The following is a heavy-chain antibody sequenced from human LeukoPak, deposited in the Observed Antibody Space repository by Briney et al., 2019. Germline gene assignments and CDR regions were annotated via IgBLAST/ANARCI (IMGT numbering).Heavy chain of an antibody. J-gene: IGHJ6*03. CDR3: AGKGLVGTYYYYYMDV. V-gene: IGHV3-23*01. D-gene: IGHD1-14*01. CDR2: ISGSGGST. Sequence: GGSLRLSCAASGFTFSSYAMSWVRQAPGKGLEWVSAISGSGGSTYHADSVKGRFTISRDNSKNTLYLQMNSLRAEDTAVYYCAGKGLVGTYYYYYMDVWGKGTTVTVSS. CDR1: GFTFSSYA.